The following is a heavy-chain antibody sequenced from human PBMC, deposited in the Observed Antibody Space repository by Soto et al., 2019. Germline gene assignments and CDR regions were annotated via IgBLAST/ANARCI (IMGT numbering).Heavy chain of an antibody. CDR2: INHSGST. CDR3: ARVTGRYYYGMDV. V-gene: IGHV4-34*01. Sequence: SETLSLTCAVYGGSFSGYYCSWIRQPPGKGLEWIGEINHSGSTNYNPSLKSRVTISVDTSKNQFSLKLSSVTAADTAVYYCARVTGRYYYGMDVWGQGTTVTVSS. CDR1: GGSFSGYY. J-gene: IGHJ6*02.